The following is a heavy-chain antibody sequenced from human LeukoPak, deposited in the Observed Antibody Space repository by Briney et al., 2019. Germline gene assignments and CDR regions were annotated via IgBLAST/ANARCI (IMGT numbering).Heavy chain of an antibody. CDR2: ISGNSGRI. J-gene: IGHJ4*02. CDR1: GFIFNSYT. V-gene: IGHV3-23*01. CDR3: ARGNSGNYQPGY. D-gene: IGHD1-26*01. Sequence: GGSLRLSCAASGFIFNSYTMNWVRQAPGKGLEWVSGISGNSGRIDYADPVQGRFTISRDNSKNTLYLQMNSLRAEDTAVYYCARGNSGNYQPGYWGQGTLVTVSS.